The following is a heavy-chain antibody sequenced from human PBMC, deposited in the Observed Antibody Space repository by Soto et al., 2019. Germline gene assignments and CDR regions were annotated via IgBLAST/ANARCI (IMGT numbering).Heavy chain of an antibody. CDR1: GFTLSKSW. CDR2: IKQDGGEK. V-gene: IGHV3-7*04. CDR3: GRGGGNFDH. J-gene: IGHJ4*02. Sequence: EVQLVESGGGLVQPGGSLTLTCATSGFTLSKSWMSWVRQAPGIGLEGVANIKQDGGEKNYVDWVKGRFTISRDNAKNSVYLEMNSLRAEDTVVYYCGRGGGNFDHWGQGTLVTVSS. D-gene: IGHD3-16*01.